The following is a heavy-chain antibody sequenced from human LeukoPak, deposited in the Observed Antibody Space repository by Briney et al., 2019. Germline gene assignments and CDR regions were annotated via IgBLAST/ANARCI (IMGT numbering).Heavy chain of an antibody. Sequence: GGSLRLSXAASGFTFSSYWMSWVRQAPGKGLEWVANIKQDGSEKYYVDSVKGRFTISRDNAKNSLYLQMNSLRAEDTAVYYCARDPGGDSSGWYVPHYYYYYYMDVWGKGTTVTVSS. D-gene: IGHD6-19*01. CDR3: ARDPGGDSSGWYVPHYYYYYYMDV. J-gene: IGHJ6*03. CDR1: GFTFSSYW. CDR2: IKQDGSEK. V-gene: IGHV3-7*01.